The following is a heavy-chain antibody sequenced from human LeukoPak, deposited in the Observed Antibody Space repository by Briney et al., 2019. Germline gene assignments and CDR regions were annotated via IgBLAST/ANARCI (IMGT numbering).Heavy chain of an antibody. J-gene: IGHJ6*02. V-gene: IGHV3-30-3*01. CDR2: ISYDGSNK. Sequence: GGSLRLPCAASGFTFSSYAMHWVRQAPGKGLEWVAVISYDGSNKYYADSVKGRFTISRDNSKNTLYLQMNSLRAEDTAVYYRGREKITEFPPPHHYYYGMGVWGQGTTVTVSS. D-gene: IGHD5-24*01. CDR1: GFTFSSYA. CDR3: GREKITEFPPPHHYYYGMGV.